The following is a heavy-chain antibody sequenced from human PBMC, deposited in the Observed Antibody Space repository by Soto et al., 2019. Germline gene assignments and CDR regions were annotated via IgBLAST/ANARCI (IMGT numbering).Heavy chain of an antibody. CDR3: AKDYVWGSYRYTYFDY. D-gene: IGHD3-16*02. J-gene: IGHJ4*02. CDR2: ISYDGSNK. Sequence: QVQLVESGGGVVQPGRSLRLSCAASGFIFSNYGMHWVRQAPGKGLVWVAVISYDGSNKYYADSVKGRFTISKDNSKNTLYLQMNSLRAEDTAVYYCAKDYVWGSYRYTYFDYWGQGTLVTVSS. V-gene: IGHV3-30*18. CDR1: GFIFSNYG.